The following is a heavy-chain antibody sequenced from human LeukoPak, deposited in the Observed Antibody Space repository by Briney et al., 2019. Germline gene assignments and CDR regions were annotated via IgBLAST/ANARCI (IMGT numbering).Heavy chain of an antibody. J-gene: IGHJ4*02. V-gene: IGHV3-7*01. D-gene: IGHD5-12*01. Sequence: PGGSLRLSCAASGFTFSSYGMSWVRQAPGKGLEWVANIKKDGSEKYYVDSVKGRLTISRDNAKNSLSLQMNSLRAEDTAVYYCARVEASGYDYGAFDSWGQGTLVTVSS. CDR3: ARVEASGYDYGAFDS. CDR1: GFTFSSYG. CDR2: IKKDGSEK.